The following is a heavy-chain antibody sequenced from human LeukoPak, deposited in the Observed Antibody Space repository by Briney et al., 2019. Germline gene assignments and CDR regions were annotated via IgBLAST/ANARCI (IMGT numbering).Heavy chain of an antibody. J-gene: IGHJ4*02. CDR3: ARDYGSGYPVYYFDY. CDR2: ISSNGGST. CDR1: GFTFSSYA. Sequence: GSLRLSCAASGFTFSSYAMHWVRQAPGKGLEYVSAISSNGGSTYYANSVKGRFTISRDNSKNTLYLQMGSLRAEDMAVYYCARDYGSGYPVYYFDYWGQGTLVTVSS. V-gene: IGHV3-64*01. D-gene: IGHD3-3*01.